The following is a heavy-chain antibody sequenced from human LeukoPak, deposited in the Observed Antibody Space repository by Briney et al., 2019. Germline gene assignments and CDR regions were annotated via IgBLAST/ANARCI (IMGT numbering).Heavy chain of an antibody. D-gene: IGHD6-13*01. CDR2: INHSGST. CDR1: GGSFSGYY. J-gene: IGHJ3*02. Sequence: PSETLSLTCAVYGGSFSGYYWSWIRQPPGKGLEWIGEINHSGSTNYNPSLKSRVTISVDTSKNQFSLKLSSVTAADTAVYYCARQTPRRYSSSWYGAFDIWGQGTMVIVSS. CDR3: ARQTPRRYSSSWYGAFDI. V-gene: IGHV4-34*01.